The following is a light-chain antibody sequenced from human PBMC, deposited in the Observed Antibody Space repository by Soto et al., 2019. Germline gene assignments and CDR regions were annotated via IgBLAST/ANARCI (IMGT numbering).Light chain of an antibody. Sequence: EIVMTQSPATVSVSPGERATLYCRASQSVGKRYLAWYQQKPGQATRLLIYGASSRDTGVPDRISGRGSGTDVALTINRLEAEDFAVYYCQQYASSPWTFGQGTKVDIK. V-gene: IGKV3-20*01. J-gene: IGKJ1*01. CDR2: GAS. CDR3: QQYASSPWT. CDR1: QSVGKRY.